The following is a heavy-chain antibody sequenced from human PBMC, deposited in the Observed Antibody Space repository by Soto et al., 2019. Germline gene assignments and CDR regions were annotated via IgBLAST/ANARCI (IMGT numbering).Heavy chain of an antibody. CDR2: IYYSGST. V-gene: IGHV4-31*02. Sequence: SETLSLTCTVSCGSISSGVYYWSWIRQHPGKGLEWIGYIYYSGSTYYNPSLKSRVTISVDTSKNQFSLKLSSVTAADTAVYYCARGLRDAFDIWGQGTMVTVSS. CDR1: CGSISSGVYY. J-gene: IGHJ3*02. D-gene: IGHD4-17*01. CDR3: ARGLRDAFDI.